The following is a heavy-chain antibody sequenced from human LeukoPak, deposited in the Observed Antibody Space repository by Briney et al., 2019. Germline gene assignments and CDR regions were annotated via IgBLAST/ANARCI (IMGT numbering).Heavy chain of an antibody. CDR2: INHSGST. CDR3: ARGYYDILTGYFIDY. CDR1: GGSFRGYY. D-gene: IGHD3-9*01. Sequence: SETLSLTCAVYGGSFRGYYWRWIRQPPGKGLEWIGEINHSGSTNYNPSLKSRVTISVDTSQNQFSLKLSSVTAADTAVYYCARGYYDILTGYFIDYWGQGTLVTVSS. J-gene: IGHJ4*02. V-gene: IGHV4-34*01.